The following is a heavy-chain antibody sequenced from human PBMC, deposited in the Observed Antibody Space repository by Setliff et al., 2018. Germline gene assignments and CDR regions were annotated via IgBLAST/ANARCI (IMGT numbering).Heavy chain of an antibody. CDR1: GGSITSTNW. V-gene: IGHV4-4*02. CDR3: ASDGGEGASSAFY. D-gene: IGHD2-21*01. Sequence: SETLSLTCAVSGGSITSTNWWTWVRQPPGKGLEWIGEIYRSGGTNYNPSLKSRVTMSVDKSNNQFSLKLTSVTAADTAVYYCASDGGEGASSAFYWGQGTLVTVS. CDR2: IYRSGGT. J-gene: IGHJ4*02.